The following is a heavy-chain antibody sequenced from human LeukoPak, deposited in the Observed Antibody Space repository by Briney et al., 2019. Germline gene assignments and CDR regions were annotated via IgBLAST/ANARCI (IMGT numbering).Heavy chain of an antibody. J-gene: IGHJ4*02. V-gene: IGHV2-5*01. D-gene: IGHD3-9*01. CDR2: IYWNDDK. Sequence: SGPTLVNPTQTLTLTCTFSGFSLSTSGVGVGWIRQPPGKALEWLALIYWNDDKRYSPSLKSRLTITKDTSKNQVVLTMTNMDPVDTATYYCAHIRSVRAAHYDILTGYIDYWGQGTLVTVSS. CDR1: GFSLSTSGVG. CDR3: AHIRSVRAAHYDILTGYIDY.